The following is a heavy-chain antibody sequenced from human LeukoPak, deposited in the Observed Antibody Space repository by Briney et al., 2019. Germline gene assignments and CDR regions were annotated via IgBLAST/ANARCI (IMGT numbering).Heavy chain of an antibody. CDR2: ISYDGSNK. CDR3: AKDREGIIAVAGTADY. D-gene: IGHD6-19*01. Sequence: PGGSLRLSCAASGFTFSSYAMHWVRQAPGKGLEWVAVISYDGSNKYYADSVKGRFTISRDNSKNTLYLQMNSLRAEDTAVYYCAKDREGIIAVAGTADYWGQGTLVTVSS. V-gene: IGHV3-30-3*01. J-gene: IGHJ4*02. CDR1: GFTFSSYA.